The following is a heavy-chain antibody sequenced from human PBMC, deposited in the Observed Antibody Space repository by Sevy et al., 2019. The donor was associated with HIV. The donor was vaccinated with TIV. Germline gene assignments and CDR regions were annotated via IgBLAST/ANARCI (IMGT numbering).Heavy chain of an antibody. V-gene: IGHV3-23*01. D-gene: IGHD1-26*01. CDR3: AKGYGGSFSYYYGMDV. CDR2: ISGSRGST. CDR1: GFTFSSYA. Sequence: GGSLRLSCAASGFTFSSYAMSWVRQAPGKGLEWVSGISGSRGSTYYADSVKGRFTISRDNSKNTLDLKIDSLRAEDTAVYYCAKGYGGSFSYYYGMDVWGQGTTVTVSS. J-gene: IGHJ6*02.